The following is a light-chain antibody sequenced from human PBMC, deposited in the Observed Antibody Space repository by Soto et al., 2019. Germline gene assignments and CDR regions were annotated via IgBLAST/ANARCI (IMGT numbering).Light chain of an antibody. V-gene: IGLV2-14*01. Sequence: QSVLTQPASVSGSPGQSITISCTGTNNDVGAYPYVSWYQQHPGTAPKLIIYEVTNRPSGISDRFSGSKSGNTASLTISGLQAEDESDYYCSSLATSGTTVIFGGGTKLTVL. CDR1: NNDVGAYPY. CDR3: SSLATSGTTVI. J-gene: IGLJ2*01. CDR2: EVT.